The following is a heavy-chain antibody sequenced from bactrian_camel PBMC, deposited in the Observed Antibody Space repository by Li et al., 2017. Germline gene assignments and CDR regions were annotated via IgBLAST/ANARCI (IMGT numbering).Heavy chain of an antibody. CDR1: GVTFRRYC. D-gene: IGHD6*01. J-gene: IGHJ4*01. CDR3: TCGYLVAGNPD. V-gene: IGHV3S1*01. Sequence: HVQLVESGGGSVQAGGSLRLSCAASGVTFRRYCMAWFRQSPGKEREGVASIWAGGGGPVYPDSVKGRFTVSRDDTVNTLYLQLNSLKTEDTAMYYCTCGYLVAGNPDWGQGTQVTVS. CDR2: IWAGGGGP.